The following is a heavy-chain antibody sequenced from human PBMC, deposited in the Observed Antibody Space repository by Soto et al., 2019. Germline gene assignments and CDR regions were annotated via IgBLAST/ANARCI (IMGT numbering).Heavy chain of an antibody. Sequence: EVQLLESGGDLVQPGGSLRLSCAASGFTFSNYDMSWVRQAPGKGLDGVSNVSSSGSSTYYADSVKGRFTISRDNSKNTLYLQMSSLGAADTAVYHCARRDCGSGRNCEFGAPAFAYWGQGNLVTVTS. CDR3: ARRDCGSGRNCEFGAPAFAY. V-gene: IGHV3-23*01. D-gene: IGHD2-21*01. CDR1: GFTFSNYD. J-gene: IGHJ4*02. CDR2: VSSSGSST.